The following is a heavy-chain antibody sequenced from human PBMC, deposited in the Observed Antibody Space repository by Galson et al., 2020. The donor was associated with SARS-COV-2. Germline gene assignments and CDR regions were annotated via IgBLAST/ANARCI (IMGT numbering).Heavy chain of an antibody. CDR1: GFTFSSYA. CDR3: ARDRGTLMAV. D-gene: IGHD1-1*01. CDR2: ISYDGSNK. V-gene: IGHV3-30*04. J-gene: IGHJ6*03. Sequence: GGSLRLSCAASGFTFSSYAMHWVRQAPGKGLEWVAVISYDGSNKYYADSVKGRFTISRDNSKNTLYLQMNSLRAEDTAVYYCARDRGTLMAVCSKGTTVSVSS.